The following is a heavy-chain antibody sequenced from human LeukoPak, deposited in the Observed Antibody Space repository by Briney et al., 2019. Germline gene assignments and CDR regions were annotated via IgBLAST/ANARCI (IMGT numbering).Heavy chain of an antibody. D-gene: IGHD4-23*01. CDR2: IYYSGST. V-gene: IGHV4-59*01. CDR1: GGSISSYY. J-gene: IGHJ4*02. Sequence: SETLSLTCTVSGGSISSYYWSWIRQPPGKGLEWIGYIYYSGSTNYNPSLKSRVTISVDTSKNQFSLKLSSVTAADTAVYYCARQPDYGGNLNYFDYWGQGTLVTVSS. CDR3: ARQPDYGGNLNYFDY.